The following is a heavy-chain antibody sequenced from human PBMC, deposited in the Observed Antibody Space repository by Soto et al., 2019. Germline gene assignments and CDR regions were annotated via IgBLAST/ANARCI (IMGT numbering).Heavy chain of an antibody. V-gene: IGHV1-18*01. D-gene: IGHD1-26*01. J-gene: IGHJ4*02. CDR3: ARDRGSYALDY. Sequence: KLQGRVTMTTDTSTSTAYMELRSLRSDDTSVYYCARDRGSYALDYWGQGTLVTVSS.